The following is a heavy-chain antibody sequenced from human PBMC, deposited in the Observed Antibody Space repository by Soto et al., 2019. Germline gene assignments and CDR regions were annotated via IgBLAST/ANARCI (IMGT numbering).Heavy chain of an antibody. J-gene: IGHJ4*02. CDR2: IYYSGST. CDR3: ARQIQLCPQNVDY. D-gene: IGHD5-18*01. Sequence: ETLSLTCPISGASISSSSYYWGWIRQPPGKGLEWIGSIYYSGSTYYNPSLKSRVTISVDTSKNQFSLKLSSVTAADTAVYYCARQIQLCPQNVDYWGQGTLVTVSS. CDR1: GASISSSSYY. V-gene: IGHV4-39*01.